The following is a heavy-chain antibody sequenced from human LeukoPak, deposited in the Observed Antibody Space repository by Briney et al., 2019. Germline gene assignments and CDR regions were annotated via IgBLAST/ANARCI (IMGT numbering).Heavy chain of an antibody. CDR2: ISYDGSSH. Sequence: PGGSLRLSCAASGFTFSSYAMHWVRQAPGKGLEWVAIISYDGSSHYYADSVKGRFTISRDNSKNTLYLQMNSLRREDTAVYYCAKEAPERGSYAFDMWGQGTMVTVSS. CDR3: AKEAPERGSYAFDM. CDR1: GFTFSSYA. D-gene: IGHD3-16*01. V-gene: IGHV3-30*04. J-gene: IGHJ3*02.